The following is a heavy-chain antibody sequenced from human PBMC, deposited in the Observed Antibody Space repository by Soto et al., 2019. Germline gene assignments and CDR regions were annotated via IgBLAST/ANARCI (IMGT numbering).Heavy chain of an antibody. CDR1: GGTFYTYT. Sequence: SVKVSCKASGGTFYTYTFSWVRQAPGQGLEWMGSITPIYPTTNYAEKFQGRLTVTADGSTNTAYMELNSLTSEDTAVYYCARIPRYSFPTSDDLDSWGQGTPVTVSS. J-gene: IGHJ4*02. CDR2: ITPIYPTT. CDR3: ARIPRYSFPTSDDLDS. D-gene: IGHD5-18*01. V-gene: IGHV1-69*13.